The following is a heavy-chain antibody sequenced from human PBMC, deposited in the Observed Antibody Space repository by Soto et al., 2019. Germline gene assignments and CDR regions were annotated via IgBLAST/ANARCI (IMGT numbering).Heavy chain of an antibody. D-gene: IGHD5-18*01. V-gene: IGHV3-74*01. CDR1: GFTFSSYW. J-gene: IGHJ4*02. CDR2: IKTDGSGT. CDR3: ARGDGDRFDGNGYLGRH. Sequence: EVQLVESGGGLVQPGESLTLSCAASGFTFSSYWMHWVRQAPGKGLVWVSRIKTDGSGTYYADSVQGRLTISRDNAXSXXYLPMNGLRVDDTAVYFCARGDGDRFDGNGYLGRHWGQGTLVAVSS.